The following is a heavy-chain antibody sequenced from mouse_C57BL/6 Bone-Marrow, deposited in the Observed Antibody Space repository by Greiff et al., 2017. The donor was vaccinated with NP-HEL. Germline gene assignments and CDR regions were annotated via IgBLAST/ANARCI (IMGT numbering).Heavy chain of an antibody. CDR3: ARNDGYYLYFDY. V-gene: IGHV1-4*01. Sequence: QVQLQQSGAELARPGASVKMSCKASGYTFTSYTMHWVKQRPGQGLEWIGYINPSSGYTKYNQKFKDKATLTADKSSSTAYMQLSSLTSEDSAVYYCARNDGYYLYFDYLGQGTTLTVSS. CDR1: GYTFTSYT. CDR2: INPSSGYT. J-gene: IGHJ2*01. D-gene: IGHD2-3*01.